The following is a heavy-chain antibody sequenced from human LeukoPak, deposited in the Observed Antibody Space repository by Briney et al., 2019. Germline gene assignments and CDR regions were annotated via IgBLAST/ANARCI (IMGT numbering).Heavy chain of an antibody. V-gene: IGHV4-39*01. CDR1: GGSISSSSYY. D-gene: IGHD3-3*01. CDR2: IYYSGST. CDR3: ASFKDFWSGYYPVDY. J-gene: IGHJ4*02. Sequence: SETLSLTCTVSGGSISSSSYYWGWIRQPPGKGPEWIGSIYYSGSTYYNPSLKSRVTISVDTSKNQFSLRLSSVTAADTAVYYCASFKDFWSGYYPVDYWGQGTLVTVSS.